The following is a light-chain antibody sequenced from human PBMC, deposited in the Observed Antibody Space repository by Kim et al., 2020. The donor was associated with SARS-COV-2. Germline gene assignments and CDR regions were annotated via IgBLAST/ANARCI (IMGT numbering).Light chain of an antibody. J-gene: IGKJ4*01. CDR2: GAS. Sequence: EIVLTQSPGTLSLSPGERATLSCRASQSLTTTYLAWYQQQPGQAPRLLMYGASSRATGIPDRFTGSGSGTDFTLTISRLEPEDFAVYYCQQYGSSPLTFGGGTKVDIK. CDR3: QQYGSSPLT. V-gene: IGKV3-20*01. CDR1: QSLTTTY.